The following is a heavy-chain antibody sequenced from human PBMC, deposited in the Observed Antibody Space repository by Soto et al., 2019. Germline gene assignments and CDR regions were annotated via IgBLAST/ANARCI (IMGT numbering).Heavy chain of an antibody. J-gene: IGHJ4*02. CDR1: GGSISSGGYS. V-gene: IGHV4-30-2*01. D-gene: IGHD1-1*01. Sequence: SSETLSLTCAVSGGSISSGGYSWSWIRQPPGKGLEWIGYIYHSGSTYYNPSLKSRVTISVDRSKNQFSLKLSSVTAADTAVYYCARDGSSGRYFDYWGQGTLVTVSS. CDR2: IYHSGST. CDR3: ARDGSSGRYFDY.